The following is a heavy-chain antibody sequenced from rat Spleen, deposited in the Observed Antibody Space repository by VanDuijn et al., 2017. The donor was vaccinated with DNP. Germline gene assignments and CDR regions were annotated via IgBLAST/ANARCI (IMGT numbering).Heavy chain of an antibody. J-gene: IGHJ2*01. CDR2: INLGSGGT. D-gene: IGHD4-4*01. V-gene: IGHV1-43*01. CDR3: ARWGGPGFFDY. Sequence: QVQLQQSGAGVAKPGSSVKISCKASGYTFTTYYIGWIKQTTGQGLDYIGYINLGSGGTNYNEKFKGKATLTVDKSSSTAFMQLSSLTPDDSAVYYCARWGGPGFFDYWGQGVMVTVSS. CDR1: GYTFTTYY.